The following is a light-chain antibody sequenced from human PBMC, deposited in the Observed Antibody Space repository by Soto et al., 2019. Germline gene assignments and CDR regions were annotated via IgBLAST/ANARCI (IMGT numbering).Light chain of an antibody. CDR1: SGSVSTSYY. CDR3: VLYMGSGIWV. V-gene: IGLV8-61*01. CDR2: STN. J-gene: IGLJ3*02. Sequence: QTVVTQAPSFSVSPGGTVTLTCSLSSGSVSTSYYPSWYQQTPGQAPRTLIYSTNTRSSGVPDRVSGSILGNKAALTITGAQADDESDYYCVLYMGSGIWVFGGGTMVTVL.